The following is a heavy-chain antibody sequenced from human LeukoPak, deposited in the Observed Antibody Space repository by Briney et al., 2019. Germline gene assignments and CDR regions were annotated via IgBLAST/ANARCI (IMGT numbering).Heavy chain of an antibody. CDR1: GCSFFSFW. J-gene: IGHJ4*02. Sequence: ESPKISCKGSGCSFFSFWIAWVRQMPGKGLEWMGVIYPGDSDTRYSPSFQGQVTISADKSISTAYLQWNSLKASDTAMFYCARLRSRLSPLDYWGQGTLVTVSS. CDR2: IYPGDSDT. V-gene: IGHV5-51*01. D-gene: IGHD1-14*01. CDR3: ARLRSRLSPLDY.